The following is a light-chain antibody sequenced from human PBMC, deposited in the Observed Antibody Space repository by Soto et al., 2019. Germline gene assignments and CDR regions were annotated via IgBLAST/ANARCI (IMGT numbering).Light chain of an antibody. V-gene: IGKV1-5*01. CDR2: DAS. CDR1: QSISSW. J-gene: IGKJ1*01. CDR3: QQDYTSPRT. Sequence: DIQMTQSPSTLSASVGDRVTITCRASQSISSWLAWYQQKPGKAPKLLIYDASSLESGVPSRFSGRGSGTEFTLTISSLQAGDVGVYYCQQDYTSPRTFGHGTKVDIK.